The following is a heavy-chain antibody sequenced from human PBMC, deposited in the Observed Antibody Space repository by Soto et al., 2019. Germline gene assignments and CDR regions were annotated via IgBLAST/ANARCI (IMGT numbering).Heavy chain of an antibody. CDR3: ARSLFLASTDTEPFDY. CDR2: SSGGGNDA. V-gene: IGHV3-23*01. CDR1: RFTFSSYA. D-gene: IGHD3-3*02. J-gene: IGHJ4*02. Sequence: EVQLLEFGGGLVQPGGSLVLSCAASRFTFSSYAMSWVRQAPGKGLEWVSSSSGGGNDAYYADSVKGLFTISRDNSQNTLYLQMSSLSADDTAVYYCARSLFLASTDTEPFDYWGQGALVTVSS.